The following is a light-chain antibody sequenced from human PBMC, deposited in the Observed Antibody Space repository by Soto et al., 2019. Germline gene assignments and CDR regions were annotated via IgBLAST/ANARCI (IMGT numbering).Light chain of an antibody. CDR1: RSDIGAYNY. J-gene: IGLJ2*01. CDR3: TSYTTTNTLA. Sequence: QSALTQPASVSGSPGQSITISCTGTRSDIGAYNYVSWFQQNPGKAPKCMIYDVYRRPSGVSHRFSGSKSANTASLTISGLQAEDEAVYYCTSYTTTNTLALGGGTQLTVL. CDR2: DVY. V-gene: IGLV2-14*01.